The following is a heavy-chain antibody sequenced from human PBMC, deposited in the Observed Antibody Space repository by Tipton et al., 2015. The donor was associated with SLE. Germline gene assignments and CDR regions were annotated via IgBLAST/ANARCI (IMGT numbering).Heavy chain of an antibody. CDR1: GFTFSSYA. V-gene: IGHV3-30*14. D-gene: IGHD4-17*01. CDR2: ISYDGSNK. Sequence: SLRLSCAASGFTFSSYAMHWVRQAPGKGLEWVAVISYDGSNKYYADSVKGRFTISRDHFKNTLYLQMDSLKAEDTALYYCVRERPDYGAGLSYYAMDVWGQGTTVTVTS. CDR3: VRERPDYGAGLSYYAMDV. J-gene: IGHJ6*02.